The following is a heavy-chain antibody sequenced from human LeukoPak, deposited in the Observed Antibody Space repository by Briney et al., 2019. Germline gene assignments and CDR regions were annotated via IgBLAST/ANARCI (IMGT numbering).Heavy chain of an antibody. CDR1: GFTFTSSA. V-gene: IGHV1-58*02. CDR2: IVVGSGNT. J-gene: IGHJ6*02. Sequence: GASVKVSCKASGFTFTSSAMQWVRQARGQRLEWIGWIVVGSGNTNYAQKFQERVTITRDMSTSTAYMELSSLRSEDTAVYYCAADLPRYDLWNGYPATYGMDVWGQGTTVTVSS. CDR3: AADLPRYDLWNGYPATYGMDV. D-gene: IGHD3-3*01.